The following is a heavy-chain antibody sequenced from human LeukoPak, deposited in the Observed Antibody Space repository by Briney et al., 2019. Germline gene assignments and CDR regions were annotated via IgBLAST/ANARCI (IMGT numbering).Heavy chain of an antibody. J-gene: IGHJ4*02. Sequence: GGSLRLSCAASGSTFTTYNMSWVRQAPGKGLEWVSAISGSGGSTYYADSVKGRFTISRDNSKNTLYLQMNSLRAEDTAVYYCAKEDIVVVPATIDYGGQGTLVTVSS. CDR2: ISGSGGST. V-gene: IGHV3-23*01. D-gene: IGHD2-2*02. CDR3: AKEDIVVVPATIDY. CDR1: GSTFTTYN.